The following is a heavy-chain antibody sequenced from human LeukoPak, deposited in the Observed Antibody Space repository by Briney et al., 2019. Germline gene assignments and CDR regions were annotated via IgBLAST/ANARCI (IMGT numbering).Heavy chain of an antibody. Sequence: ASVKVSCKASGYTFTSYDINWVRQATGQGLEWMGWMDPNSGNTGYAQKFQGRVTMTRNTSISTAYMEPSSLRSEDTAVYYCARVRGRALAFDIWGQGTMVTVSS. CDR1: GYTFTSYD. CDR2: MDPNSGNT. D-gene: IGHD1-26*01. CDR3: ARVRGRALAFDI. V-gene: IGHV1-8*01. J-gene: IGHJ3*02.